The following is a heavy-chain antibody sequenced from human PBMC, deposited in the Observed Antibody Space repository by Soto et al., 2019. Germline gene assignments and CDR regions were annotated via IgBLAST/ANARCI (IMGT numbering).Heavy chain of an antibody. D-gene: IGHD3-10*01. V-gene: IGHV1-18*01. Sequence: QVQLVQSGAEVKKPGASVKVACKASGYTFTSYGINWVRQAPGQGLEWMGWISAYNGNTNYAQKLQGRVTMTTDTSTSTAYMELRSLRADDTAVFYCARDKGDGSGSYYGYWGQGTLVTVSS. CDR2: ISAYNGNT. CDR1: GYTFTSYG. J-gene: IGHJ4*02. CDR3: ARDKGDGSGSYYGY.